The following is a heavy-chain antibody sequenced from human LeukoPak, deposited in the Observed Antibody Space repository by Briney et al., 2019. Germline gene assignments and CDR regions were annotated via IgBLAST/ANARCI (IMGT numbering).Heavy chain of an antibody. Sequence: GGSLRLSCAASGFTFSSYWMSWVRQAPGKGLEWVSSISGSGESIYYADSVKGRFTLSRDNARSSLYLQMDSVRAEDTAVYYCARANPPAISFFDYWGQGTLVTVSS. J-gene: IGHJ4*02. CDR1: GFTFSSYW. V-gene: IGHV3-21*01. CDR3: ARANPPAISFFDY. D-gene: IGHD3-9*01. CDR2: ISGSGESI.